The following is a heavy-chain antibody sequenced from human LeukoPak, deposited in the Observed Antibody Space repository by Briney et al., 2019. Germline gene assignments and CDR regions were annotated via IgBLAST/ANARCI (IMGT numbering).Heavy chain of an antibody. D-gene: IGHD6-25*01. CDR3: AKSWVKQRPQTYYYYGMDV. Sequence: GGSLRLSCAASGFTFSNYWIHWVRQAPGKGLVWVSRIDNAGSITTYADSVKGRFTISRDNAENTLYLQLNSLRAEDTALYYCAKSWVKQRPQTYYYYGMDVWGQGTTVTVSS. CDR1: GFTFSNYW. J-gene: IGHJ6*02. CDR2: IDNAGSIT. V-gene: IGHV3-74*03.